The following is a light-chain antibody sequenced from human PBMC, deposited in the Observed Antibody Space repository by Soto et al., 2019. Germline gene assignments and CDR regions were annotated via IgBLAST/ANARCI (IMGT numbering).Light chain of an antibody. CDR1: QSVSSY. CDR3: QQRSNWPPDT. J-gene: IGKJ4*01. Sequence: EIVLTQSPATLSLSPGERATLSCRASQSVSSYLAWYQQKPGQAPRLLIYDASNRATGIPARFSGSGSGTDFTLTISSLEPDDFAVYYGQQRSNWPPDTFGGGTKVEIK. CDR2: DAS. V-gene: IGKV3-11*01.